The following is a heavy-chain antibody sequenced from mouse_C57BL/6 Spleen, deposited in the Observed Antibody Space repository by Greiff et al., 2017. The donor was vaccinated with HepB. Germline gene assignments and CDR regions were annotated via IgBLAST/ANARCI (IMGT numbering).Heavy chain of an antibody. D-gene: IGHD1-1*01. CDR1: GFTFSDYG. V-gene: IGHV5-17*01. CDR2: ISSGSSTI. CDR3: AKTYGSSSWFAY. Sequence: EVKVVESGGGLVKPGGSLKLSCAASGFTFSDYGMHWVRQAPEKGLEWVAYISSGSSTIYYADTVKGRFTISRDNAKNTLFLQMTSLRSEDTAMYYCAKTYGSSSWFAYWGQGTLVTVSA. J-gene: IGHJ3*01.